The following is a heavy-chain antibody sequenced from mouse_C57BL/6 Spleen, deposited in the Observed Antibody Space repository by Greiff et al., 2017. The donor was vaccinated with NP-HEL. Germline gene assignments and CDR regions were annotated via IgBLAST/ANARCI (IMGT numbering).Heavy chain of an antibody. D-gene: IGHD2-12*01. CDR2: ISSGSGTI. V-gene: IGHV5-17*01. J-gene: IGHJ4*01. CDR3: ARIYSHYAMDG. Sequence: EVMLVESGGGLVKPGGSLKLSCAASGFTFSDYGMHWVRQAPEKGLEWVAYISSGSGTIYYASTVQGRFTISRDTAKNTLFLQLTSLRSEDTAMYYCARIYSHYAMDGGGQGTSVTVAS. CDR1: GFTFSDYG.